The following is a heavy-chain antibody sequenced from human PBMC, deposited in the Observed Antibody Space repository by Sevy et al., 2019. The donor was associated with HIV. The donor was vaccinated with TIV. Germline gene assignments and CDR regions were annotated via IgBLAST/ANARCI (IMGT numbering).Heavy chain of an antibody. CDR2: ITPDSGDR. J-gene: IGHJ4*02. CDR3: ARGRAPDNGRYYFDS. V-gene: IGHV1-18*01. CDR1: GYIFGIYD. Sequence: ASVKVSCKASGYIFGIYDISWVRQAPGQGLEWMGWITPDSGDRNYAQKLQGRVTMTTDTSTRTAYMEFRSLTSDDAGIYYCARGRAPDNGRYYFDSWGQGTLVTVSS. D-gene: IGHD1-26*01.